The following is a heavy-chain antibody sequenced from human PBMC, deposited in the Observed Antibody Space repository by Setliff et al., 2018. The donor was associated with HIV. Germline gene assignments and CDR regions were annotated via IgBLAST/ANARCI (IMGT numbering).Heavy chain of an antibody. Sequence: GGSLRLSCAASGFTFNTYGMNWVRQAPGKGLEWVSFISSSAGSTYYSDSVKGRFTISRDNSKNMLYLQMNSLRAEDTAVYYCAKIQNPQGYYYDSSGYYPHPGSPDYWGQGTLVTVSS. J-gene: IGHJ4*02. D-gene: IGHD3-22*01. V-gene: IGHV3-23*01. CDR3: AKIQNPQGYYYDSSGYYPHPGSPDY. CDR1: GFTFNTYG. CDR2: ISSSAGST.